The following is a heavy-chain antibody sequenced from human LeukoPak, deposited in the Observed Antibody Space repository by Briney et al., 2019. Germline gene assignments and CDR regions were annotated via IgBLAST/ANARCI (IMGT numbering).Heavy chain of an antibody. CDR3: ARVRYSGSYPLGY. J-gene: IGHJ4*02. D-gene: IGHD1-26*01. CDR2: INSDGSST. CDR1: GFTFSSYW. Sequence: GGSVRLSCAASGFTFSSYWMHWVRQAPGKGLVWVSHINSDGSSTTYADSVKGRFTISRDNAKNTLYLQMNSLRAEDTAVYYCARVRYSGSYPLGYWGQGTLVTVSS. V-gene: IGHV3-74*01.